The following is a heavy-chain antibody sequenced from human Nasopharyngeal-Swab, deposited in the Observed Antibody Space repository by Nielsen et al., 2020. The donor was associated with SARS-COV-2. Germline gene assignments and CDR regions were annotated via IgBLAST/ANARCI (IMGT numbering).Heavy chain of an antibody. CDR3: ARGIVGATDWGGWFDP. Sequence: IRQPPGKGLEWIGYIYYSGSTNYNSSLKSRVTISVDTSKNQFSLKLSSVTAADTAVYYCARGIVGATDWGGWFDPWGQGTLVTVSS. V-gene: IGHV4-59*01. J-gene: IGHJ5*02. CDR2: IYYSGST. D-gene: IGHD1-26*01.